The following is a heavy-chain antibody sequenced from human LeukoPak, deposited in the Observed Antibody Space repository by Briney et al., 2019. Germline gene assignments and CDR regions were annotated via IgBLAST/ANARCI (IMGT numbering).Heavy chain of an antibody. D-gene: IGHD3-16*01. Sequence: PSETLSLTCTVSGGSISNYYWSWIRQPAGKGLEWIGRIYTSGSTNYNPSLKSRVTMSVDTSKNQFSLKLNSVTAADTAVYYCARGRKRSYNDRWYPNWFDPWGQGTLVTVSS. CDR3: ARGRKRSYNDRWYPNWFDP. CDR1: GGSISNYY. CDR2: IYTSGST. J-gene: IGHJ5*02. V-gene: IGHV4-4*07.